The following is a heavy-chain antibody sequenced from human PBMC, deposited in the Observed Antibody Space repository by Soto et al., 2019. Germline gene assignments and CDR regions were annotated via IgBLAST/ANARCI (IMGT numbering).Heavy chain of an antibody. CDR1: GGSISSSAYY. D-gene: IGHD3-22*01. J-gene: IGHJ4*02. V-gene: IGHV4-30-4*01. CDR3: AREYYYESSGAFDY. CDR2: IYYSGST. Sequence: QVQLQESGPGLVKPSQTLSLTCTVSGGSISSSAYYWSWIRQPPGKGLEWIGHIYYSGSTYYNPALXXXGXXSVDASKNQFSLTLSSVTAADTAVYYCAREYYYESSGAFDYWGQGTLVTVSS.